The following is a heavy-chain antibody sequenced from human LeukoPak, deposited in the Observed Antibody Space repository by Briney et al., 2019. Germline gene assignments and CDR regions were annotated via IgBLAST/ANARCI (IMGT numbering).Heavy chain of an antibody. CDR2: IYYSGST. CDR3: ARKAYCGGDCFYFGY. Sequence: SETLSLTCTVSGGSISSGGYYWSWIRQHPGKGLEWIGYIYYSGSTYYNPSLKSRVTISVDTSKNQFSLKLSSVTAADTAVYYCARKAYCGGDCFYFGYWGQGTLVTVSS. J-gene: IGHJ4*02. D-gene: IGHD2-21*02. CDR1: GGSISSGGYY. V-gene: IGHV4-31*03.